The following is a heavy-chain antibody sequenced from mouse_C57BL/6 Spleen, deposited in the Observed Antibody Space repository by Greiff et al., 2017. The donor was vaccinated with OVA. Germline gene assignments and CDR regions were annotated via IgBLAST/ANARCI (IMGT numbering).Heavy chain of an antibody. D-gene: IGHD3-3*01. Sequence: QVQLQQPGAELVKPGASVKMSCTASGYTFTRYWITWVKQRPGQGLEWIGDIYPGSGSTNYNEKFKSMATLTVDTSSSTAYMQHSSLTSEDSAVYYCARRDGDGGVDYWGEGTTLTVS. CDR1: GYTFTRYW. V-gene: IGHV1-55*01. CDR2: IYPGSGST. J-gene: IGHJ2*01. CDR3: ARRDGDGGVDY.